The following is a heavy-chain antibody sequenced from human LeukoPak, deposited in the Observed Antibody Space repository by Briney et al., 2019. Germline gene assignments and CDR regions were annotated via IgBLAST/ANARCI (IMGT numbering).Heavy chain of an antibody. Sequence: SETLSLTCTVSGGSISSYYWSWIRQPAGKGLEWIGRIYTSGSTSYNPSLKSRVTMSVDTSKNQFSLKLSSVTAADTAVYYCARDTPYYYGSGSYWPADYWGQGTLVTVSS. CDR1: GGSISSYY. CDR3: ARDTPYYYGSGSYWPADY. CDR2: IYTSGST. V-gene: IGHV4-4*07. J-gene: IGHJ4*02. D-gene: IGHD3-10*01.